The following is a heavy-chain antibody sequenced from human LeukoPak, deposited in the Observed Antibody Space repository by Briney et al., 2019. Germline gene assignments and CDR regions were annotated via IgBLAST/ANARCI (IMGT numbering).Heavy chain of an antibody. CDR1: GDFISSSRYY. D-gene: IGHD6-19*01. V-gene: IGHV4-39*01. J-gene: IGHJ5*02. CDR3: ARRLAVAGTKVNWFDP. Sequence: SETLSLTCIVSGDFISSSRYYWGWIRQPPGKGLEWIGEINHSGSTNYNPSLKSRVTISVDTSKNQFSLKLSSVTAADTAVYYCARRLAVAGTKVNWFDPWGQGTLVTVSS. CDR2: INHSGST.